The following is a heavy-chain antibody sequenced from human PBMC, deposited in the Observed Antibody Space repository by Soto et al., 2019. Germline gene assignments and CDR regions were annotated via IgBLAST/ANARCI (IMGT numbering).Heavy chain of an antibody. CDR2: IIPIFGTA. V-gene: IGHV1-69*13. CDR3: ARGLTSPPEHIVATIPHSSFFCYCIGV. D-gene: IGHD5-12*01. J-gene: IGHJ6*02. CDR1: GGTFSSYA. Sequence: GASVKVSCKASGGTFSSYAISWVRQAPGQGLEWMGGIIPIFGTANYAQKFQGRVTITADESTSTAYMELSSLRSEDTAVYYCARGLTSPPEHIVATIPHSSFFCYCIGVWGQGTTVTVSS.